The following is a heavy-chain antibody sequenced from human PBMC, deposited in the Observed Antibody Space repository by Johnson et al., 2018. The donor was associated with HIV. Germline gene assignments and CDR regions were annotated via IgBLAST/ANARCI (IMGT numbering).Heavy chain of an antibody. V-gene: IGHV3-30*04. CDR1: KFTFSSYA. Sequence: QVQLVESGGGVVQPGRSLRLSCAASKFTFSSYAMHWVRQAPGKGLEWVSFISYDGNNKYYRDSVKGRFTISRDNSKNTLYLQINSRRVEDTAVYYCATDYNFWSGRPDYFEVWGQGTMVSVSS. D-gene: IGHD3-3*01. CDR3: ATDYNFWSGRPDYFEV. J-gene: IGHJ3*01. CDR2: ISYDGNNK.